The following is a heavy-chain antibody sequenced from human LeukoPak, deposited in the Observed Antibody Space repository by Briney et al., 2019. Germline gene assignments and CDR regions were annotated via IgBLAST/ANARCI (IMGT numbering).Heavy chain of an antibody. CDR3: AKDWIAAAGITFDY. CDR1: GFTFSRYG. Sequence: PGKSLRLSCAASGFTFSRYGMHWVRQAPGKGLEGVALISYDRSHKYYADSVKGRFTISRDNSKNTLYLQMNSLRAEDTAVYYCAKDWIAAAGITFDYWGQGTLVTVSS. D-gene: IGHD6-13*01. J-gene: IGHJ4*02. CDR2: ISYDRSHK. V-gene: IGHV3-30*18.